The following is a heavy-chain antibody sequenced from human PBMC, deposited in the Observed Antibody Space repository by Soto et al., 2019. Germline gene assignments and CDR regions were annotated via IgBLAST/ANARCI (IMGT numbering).Heavy chain of an antibody. J-gene: IGHJ4*02. V-gene: IGHV3-66*01. Sequence: EVQLVESGGGLVQRGGSLRLSCAASGFTVSNNYMSWVRQAPGKGLEWVSVIYDGGSTYYAESVKDRFTISRDNSKNPLYLQMNRRRAEDTAVYYCARGHYGSPHGYFDSWGQGTLVTVSS. CDR2: IYDGGST. D-gene: IGHD3-10*01. CDR1: GFTVSNNY. CDR3: ARGHYGSPHGYFDS.